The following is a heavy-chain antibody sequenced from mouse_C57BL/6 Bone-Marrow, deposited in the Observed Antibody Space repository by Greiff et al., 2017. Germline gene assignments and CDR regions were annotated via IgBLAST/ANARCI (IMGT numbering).Heavy chain of an antibody. D-gene: IGHD1-1*01. Sequence: VQLQQPGAELVMPGASVKLSCKASGYTFTSYWMHWVKQRPGQGLEWIGEIDPSDSYTNYNQKFKGKSTLTVDKSSSTAYMQLSSLTSEDSAVYYCATHYYGLDYWGQGTTLTVSS. CDR1: GYTFTSYW. V-gene: IGHV1-69*01. CDR3: ATHYYGLDY. J-gene: IGHJ2*01. CDR2: IDPSDSYT.